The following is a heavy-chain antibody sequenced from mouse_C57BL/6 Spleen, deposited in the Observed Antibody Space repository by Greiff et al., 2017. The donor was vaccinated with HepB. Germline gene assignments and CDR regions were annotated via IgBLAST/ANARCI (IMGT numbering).Heavy chain of an antibody. CDR2: ISSGGSYT. J-gene: IGHJ4*01. D-gene: IGHD3-2*02. Sequence: EVKLMESGGDLVKPGGSLKLSCAASGFTFSSYGMSWVRQTPDKRLEWVATISSGGSYTYYPDSVKGRFTISRDNAKNTLYLQMSSLKSEDTAMYYCARHEDSSGHYAMDYWGQGTSVTVSS. CDR3: ARHEDSSGHYAMDY. V-gene: IGHV5-6*01. CDR1: GFTFSSYG.